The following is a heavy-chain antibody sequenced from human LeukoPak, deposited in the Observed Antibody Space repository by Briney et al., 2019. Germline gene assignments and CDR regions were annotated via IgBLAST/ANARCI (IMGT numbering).Heavy chain of an antibody. CDR3: ARDFFPVVDSTWYEIGY. CDR2: ISYDGSNK. CDR1: GFTFSSYA. Sequence: GGSLRLSCAASGFTFSSYAMHWVRQAPGKGLEWVAVISYDGSNKYYADSVKGRFTISRDNSKNTLYLQMNSLRAEDTAVYYCARDFFPVVDSTWYEIGYWGQGTLVTVSS. D-gene: IGHD2-21*01. V-gene: IGHV3-30-3*01. J-gene: IGHJ4*02.